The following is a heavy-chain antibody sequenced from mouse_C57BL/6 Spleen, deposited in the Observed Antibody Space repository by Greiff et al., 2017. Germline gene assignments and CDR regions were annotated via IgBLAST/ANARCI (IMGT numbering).Heavy chain of an antibody. Sequence: QVQLKESGAELVKPGASVKLSCKASGYTFTSYWMHWVKQRPGQGLEWIGMIHPNSGSTNYNEKFKSKATLTVDKSSSTAYMQLSSLTSEDSAVYYCARDDGFAYWGQGTLVTVSA. V-gene: IGHV1-64*01. CDR3: ARDDGFAY. D-gene: IGHD2-12*01. CDR2: IHPNSGST. CDR1: GYTFTSYW. J-gene: IGHJ3*01.